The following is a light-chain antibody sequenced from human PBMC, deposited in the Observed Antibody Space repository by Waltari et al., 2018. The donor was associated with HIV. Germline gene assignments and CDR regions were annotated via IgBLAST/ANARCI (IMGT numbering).Light chain of an antibody. CDR2: LEGSGNY. CDR1: SGHSTFI. CDR3: ETWDTNTRV. J-gene: IGLJ3*02. V-gene: IGLV4-60*03. Sequence: QPVLTQSSSASASLGSSVKLTCTLGSGHSTFIVAWHQQQPGKAPRFLMKLEGSGNYNKGSGVPDRFSGSSSGADRCLTISNLQSEDEADYYCETWDTNTRVFGGGTKLAVL.